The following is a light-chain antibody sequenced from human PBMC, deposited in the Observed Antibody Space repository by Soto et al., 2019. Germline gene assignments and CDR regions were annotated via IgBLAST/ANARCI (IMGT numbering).Light chain of an antibody. Sequence: DIQMTQSPSTLSASVGDRVPITCRASQSIGDSLAWYQQKPGKAPYLLISDVSSLERGVPSRFSGSGSGTEFTLTISSLQPDDFATYYCQQYNSYSATFGGGTKVDIK. V-gene: IGKV1-5*01. J-gene: IGKJ4*01. CDR1: QSIGDS. CDR2: DVS. CDR3: QQYNSYSAT.